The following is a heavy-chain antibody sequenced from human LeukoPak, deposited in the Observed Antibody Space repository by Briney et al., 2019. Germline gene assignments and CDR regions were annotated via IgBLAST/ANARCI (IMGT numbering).Heavy chain of an antibody. CDR3: ARVRGEYYYDSSGYLPLDY. V-gene: IGHV3-66*02. CDR2: IYSAGAT. Sequence: QSGGSLRLSCAASGFTVSDNYMTWVRQAPGKGLEWVSSIYSAGATHYAESVKGRFTISRDNSKNTLYLQMNSLRAEDTAVYYCARVRGEYYYDSSGYLPLDYWGQGTLVTVSS. D-gene: IGHD3-22*01. J-gene: IGHJ4*02. CDR1: GFTVSDNY.